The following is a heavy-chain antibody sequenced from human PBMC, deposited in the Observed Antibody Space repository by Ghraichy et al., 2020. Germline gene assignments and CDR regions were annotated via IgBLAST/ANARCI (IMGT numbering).Heavy chain of an antibody. CDR3: ARVRGGSGYYDAFDI. CDR2: IYHSGST. J-gene: IGHJ3*02. D-gene: IGHD3-22*01. Sequence: SETLSLTCAVSGGSISSGGYSWSWIRQPPGKGLEWIGYIYHSGSTYYNPSLKSRVTISVDRSKNQFSLKLSSVTAADTAVYYCARVRGGSGYYDAFDIWGQGTMVTVSS. CDR1: GGSISSGGYS. V-gene: IGHV4-30-2*01.